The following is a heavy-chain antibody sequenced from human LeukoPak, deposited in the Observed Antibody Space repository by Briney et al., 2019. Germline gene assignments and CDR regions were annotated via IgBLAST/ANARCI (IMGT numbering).Heavy chain of an antibody. Sequence: PGGSLRLSCAASGFTVSSNYMSWVRQAPGKGLEWVSYISSSSSTIYYADSVKGRFTISRDNAKNSLYLRMNSLRAEDTAVYYCARESGSPYNWFDPWGQGTLVTVSS. CDR3: ARESGSPYNWFDP. D-gene: IGHD3-10*01. V-gene: IGHV3-48*01. CDR1: GFTVSSNY. CDR2: ISSSSSTI. J-gene: IGHJ5*02.